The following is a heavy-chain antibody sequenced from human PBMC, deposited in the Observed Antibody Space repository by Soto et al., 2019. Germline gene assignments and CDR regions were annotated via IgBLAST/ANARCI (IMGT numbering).Heavy chain of an antibody. CDR1: GFIFRNYA. V-gene: IGHV3-23*01. CDR2: ISGSGVGT. D-gene: IGHD3-22*01. Sequence: EVQLLESGGGSVQPGGSLRLSCEASGFIFRNYAMSWVRQAPGKGLEWVSSISGSGVGTYYADSVQGRFTISRDNSTNTLFLQLSSLRAEDTALYYCAKDVDTVGLSDGSGYFDLWGQGALVTVPS. J-gene: IGHJ4*02. CDR3: AKDVDTVGLSDGSGYFDL.